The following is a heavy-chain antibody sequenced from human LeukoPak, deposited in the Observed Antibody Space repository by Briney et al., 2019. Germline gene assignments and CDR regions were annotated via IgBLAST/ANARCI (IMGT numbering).Heavy chain of an antibody. D-gene: IGHD3-10*01. CDR1: GASMSNYY. CDR3: ARGLSYYYGSGSYCANYYYYYYMDV. V-gene: IGHV4-39*07. CDR2: IYHSGTTYSGST. J-gene: IGHJ6*03. Sequence: TPSETLSLTCNVSGASMSNYYWVWIRQPPGKGLEWIGSIYHSGTTYSGSTYYNPSLKSRVTISLDTSKNQFSLKLSSVTAADTAVYYCARGLSYYYGSGSYCANYYYYYYMDVWGKGTTVTISS.